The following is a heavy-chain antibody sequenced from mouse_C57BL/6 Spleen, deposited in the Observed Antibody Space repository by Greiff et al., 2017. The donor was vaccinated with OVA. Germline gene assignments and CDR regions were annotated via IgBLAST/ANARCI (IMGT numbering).Heavy chain of an antibody. CDR3: ARVGYGSSYC. Sequence: VQLQQPGAELVKPGASVKMSCKASGYTFTSYWITWVKQRPGQGLEWIGDIYPGSGSTNYNEQFKSKATLTVDTSSSTAYMELSCLTSTDSAVYYCARVGYGSSYCWGQGTTLTVSS. CDR2: IYPGSGST. D-gene: IGHD1-1*01. V-gene: IGHV1-55*01. CDR1: GYTFTSYW. J-gene: IGHJ2*01.